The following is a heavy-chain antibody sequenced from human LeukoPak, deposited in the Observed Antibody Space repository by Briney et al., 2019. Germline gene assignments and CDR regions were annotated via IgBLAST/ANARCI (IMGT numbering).Heavy chain of an antibody. CDR1: GGTFSSYD. V-gene: IGHV1-69*06. CDR2: IMPMFGKT. J-gene: IGHJ4*02. CDR3: AGGRTDIVVVPATLRNYYFDY. Sequence: ASVKVSCKASGGTFSSYDISWVRQAPGQGLEWMGGIMPMFGKTNYAQKFQGRVTTTADKATSTAYMELSSLRSEDTAVYYCAGGRTDIVVVPATLRNYYFDYWGQGTLVTVSS. D-gene: IGHD2-2*01.